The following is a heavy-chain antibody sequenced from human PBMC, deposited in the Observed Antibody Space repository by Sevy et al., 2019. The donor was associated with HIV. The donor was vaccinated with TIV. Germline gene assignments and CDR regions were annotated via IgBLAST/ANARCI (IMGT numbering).Heavy chain of an antibody. CDR3: TRDRVTYYYDSSGYYTSGYGMDV. D-gene: IGHD3-22*01. Sequence: GGSLRLSCAASGFTVSDNHMNWVRQAPGKGLEWVSVIYSSDRTDYADSVKGRLTVSRDNSKNTLYLQMNSLRADDTAVYYCTRDRVTYYYDSSGYYTSGYGMDVWGQGTTVTVSS. CDR1: GFTVSDNH. J-gene: IGHJ6*02. CDR2: IYSSDRT. V-gene: IGHV3-53*01.